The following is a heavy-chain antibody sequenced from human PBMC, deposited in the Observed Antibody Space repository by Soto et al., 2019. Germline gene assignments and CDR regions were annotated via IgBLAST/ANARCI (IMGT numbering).Heavy chain of an antibody. Sequence: SDTLSLTCHVYCGSFSGDYWSWIRQPPGKGLEWVGEINHSGSTNYNPSVKSRVTISVDTSKNQFSLKLSSVTAADTPVYYCASGCDSSGDYYDFDYWGEGTLVTVSS. CDR1: CGSFSGDY. V-gene: IGHV4-34*01. D-gene: IGHD3-22*01. CDR3: ASGCDSSGDYYDFDY. CDR2: INHSGST. J-gene: IGHJ4*02.